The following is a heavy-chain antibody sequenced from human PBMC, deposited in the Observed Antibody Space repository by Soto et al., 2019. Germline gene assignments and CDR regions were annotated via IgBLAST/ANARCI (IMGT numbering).Heavy chain of an antibody. D-gene: IGHD3-22*01. CDR3: ARDPGPDSIFPWWFDP. CDR1: GYTFTSYG. V-gene: IGHV1-18*01. CDR2: ISAYNGNT. J-gene: IGHJ5*02. Sequence: GASVQVSCKASGYTFTSYGISWVRQAPGQGLEGMGWISAYNGNTNYAQKLQGRVTMTTDTSTSTAYMELRSQRSDDTAVYYCARDPGPDSIFPWWFDPWGQGTLVTVSS.